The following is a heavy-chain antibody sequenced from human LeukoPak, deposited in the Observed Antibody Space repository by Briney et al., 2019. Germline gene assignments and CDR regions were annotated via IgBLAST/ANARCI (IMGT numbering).Heavy chain of an antibody. J-gene: IGHJ4*02. CDR1: GFTFSSYE. D-gene: IGHD3-3*01. CDR3: ARDGPNYDFWSGYFTSNSAFDY. CDR2: ISSSGSTI. Sequence: PGGSLRLSCAASGFTFSSYEMNWVRQAPGKGLEWVSYISSSGSTIYYADSVKGRFTISRDNAKNSLYLQMNSLRAEDTAVYYCARDGPNYDFWSGYFTSNSAFDYWGQGTLVTVSS. V-gene: IGHV3-48*03.